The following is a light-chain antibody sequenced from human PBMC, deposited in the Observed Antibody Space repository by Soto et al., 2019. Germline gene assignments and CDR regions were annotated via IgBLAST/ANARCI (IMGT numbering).Light chain of an antibody. V-gene: IGKV3-15*01. J-gene: IGKJ4*01. CDR3: QQYGSSLT. CDR2: SAS. Sequence: EVVMTQSPATLSMSPGETATLYCRASQTVSSNLAWYQQRPGQAPRLLISSASNRATGIPARFSGRGSGTDFTLTISSLEPEDFAVYYCQQYGSSLTFGGGTKVDIK. CDR1: QTVSSN.